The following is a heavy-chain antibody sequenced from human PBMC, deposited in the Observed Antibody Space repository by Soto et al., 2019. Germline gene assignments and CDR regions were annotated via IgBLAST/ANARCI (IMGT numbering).Heavy chain of an antibody. V-gene: IGHV3-23*01. CDR2: ISGSGGST. D-gene: IGHD6-13*01. CDR1: GFTFSSYA. J-gene: IGHJ4*02. Sequence: AVGSLRLSGAASGFTFSSYAMSWVRQAPGKGLEWVSAISGSGGSTDYADSVKGRFTISRDNSKNTLYLQMNSLRAEDTAVYYCAKDGSSWYPFDYWGQGTLVTVSS. CDR3: AKDGSSWYPFDY.